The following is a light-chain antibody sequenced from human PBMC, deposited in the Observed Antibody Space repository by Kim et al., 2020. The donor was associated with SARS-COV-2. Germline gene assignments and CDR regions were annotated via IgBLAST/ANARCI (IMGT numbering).Light chain of an antibody. V-gene: IGKV3-11*01. CDR2: DAS. CDR3: QQRSNLWT. Sequence: EIVLTQSPATLSLSPGERATLSCRASQSVSSSLAWYQQKPGQAPRLLIYDASNRATGIPVRFSGSGSGTDFTLTISSLEPEDFAVYYCQQRSNLWTFGQGTKLEI. J-gene: IGKJ2*02. CDR1: QSVSSS.